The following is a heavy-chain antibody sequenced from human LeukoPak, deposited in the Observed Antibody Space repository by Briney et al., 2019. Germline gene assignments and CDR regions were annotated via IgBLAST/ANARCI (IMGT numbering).Heavy chain of an antibody. J-gene: IGHJ4*02. Sequence: ASVKVSCKASGYTFTGYYMHWVRQAPGQGLEWMGWINPNSGGTNYAQKFQGRVTMTRDTSISTAYMELSRLRSDDTAVYYCARVGPEVREIIFDYWRQGTLVTVSS. V-gene: IGHV1-2*02. CDR3: ARVGPEVREIIFDY. CDR1: GYTFTGYY. CDR2: INPNSGGT. D-gene: IGHD3-16*01.